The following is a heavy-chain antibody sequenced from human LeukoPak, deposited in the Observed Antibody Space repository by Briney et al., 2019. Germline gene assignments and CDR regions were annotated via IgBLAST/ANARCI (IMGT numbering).Heavy chain of an antibody. CDR1: GFTFSSYW. V-gene: IGHV3-7*03. D-gene: IGHD3-22*01. CDR3: ARGGGGHYYDSSGYYYFGYFQH. J-gene: IGHJ1*01. CDR2: IKQDGSEK. Sequence: QPGGSLRLSCAASGFTFSSYWMSWVRQAPGKGREWVANIKQDGSEKYYVDSVKGRFTISRDNAKNSLYLQMNSLRAEDTAVYYCARGGGGHYYDSSGYYYFGYFQHWGQGTLVTVSS.